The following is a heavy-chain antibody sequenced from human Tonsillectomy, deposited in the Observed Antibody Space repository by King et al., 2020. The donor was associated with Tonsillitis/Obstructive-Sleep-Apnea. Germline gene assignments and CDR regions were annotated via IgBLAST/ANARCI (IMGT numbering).Heavy chain of an antibody. CDR2: INHSGST. J-gene: IGHJ4*02. D-gene: IGHD3-3*01. V-gene: IGHV4-34*01. CDR1: GGSFSGYY. CDR3: ARRRVTIFGVVVTFDY. Sequence: VQLQQWGAGLLKPSEPLSLSCAVYGGSFSGYYWSWIRQSPGKGLEWIGEINHSGSTNYNPSLKSRLTISVDTSKNQFSLKLSSVTAADTAVYYCARRRVTIFGVVVTFDYWGQGILVTVSS.